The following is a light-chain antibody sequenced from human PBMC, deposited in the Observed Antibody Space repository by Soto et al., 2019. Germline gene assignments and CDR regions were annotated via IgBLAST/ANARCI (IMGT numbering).Light chain of an antibody. Sequence: SYELTQPPSVSVAPGQTARITCGGNNIRSKSVHWYQQRPGQAPVLVVCDDSDRPSGIPERFSGSNSGNTATLTISRVEAGDEADYYCQVWDSGSDQGVFGGGTKLPS. V-gene: IGLV3-21*02. CDR1: NIRSKS. CDR2: DDS. CDR3: QVWDSGSDQGV. J-gene: IGLJ3*02.